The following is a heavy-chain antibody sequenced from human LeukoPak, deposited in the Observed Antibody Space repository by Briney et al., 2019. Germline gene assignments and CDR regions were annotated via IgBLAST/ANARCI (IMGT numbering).Heavy chain of an antibody. CDR1: GGSISSGGYS. J-gene: IGHJ4*02. V-gene: IGHV3-53*01. D-gene: IGHD4-17*01. CDR3: AKDQNTVATAPFDY. CDR2: INSAGST. Sequence: PSETLSLTCAVSGGSISSGGYSWSWIRQPPGKGLEWVSAINSAGSTYYGDSVRGRFTISRDNSKNVLHLQMNSLRAEDTALYYCAKDQNTVATAPFDYWGLGTLVTVSS.